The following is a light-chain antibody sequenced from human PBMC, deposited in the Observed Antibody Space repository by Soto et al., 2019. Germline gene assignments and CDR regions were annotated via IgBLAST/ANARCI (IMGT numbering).Light chain of an antibody. J-gene: IGLJ1*01. Sequence: QSALTQPPSASGSPGQSVNISCTGTSSDVGGYNYVSWYQQYPGKVPKLMIYEVNKRPSGVPDRFSGSKSGNKASLTVSGLQAEDEADYYCTSYAGGNNVFGTGTKLTVL. CDR2: EVN. V-gene: IGLV2-8*01. CDR3: TSYAGGNNV. CDR1: SSDVGGYNY.